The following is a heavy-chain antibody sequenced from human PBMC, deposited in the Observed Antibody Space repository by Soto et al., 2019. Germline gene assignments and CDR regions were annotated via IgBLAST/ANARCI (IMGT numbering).Heavy chain of an antibody. Sequence: EVQLLESGGGLVQPGGSLRLSCAASGFTFSNYAMSWVRQATGKGLEWVSDISGSGGSTYYADSVKGRFTISRDNSKNTLYLQMNSLRVEDTAVYHCATNRRGDGPIYFNYWGQGTLVTVSS. V-gene: IGHV3-23*01. CDR3: ATNRRGDGPIYFNY. D-gene: IGHD3-10*01. J-gene: IGHJ4*02. CDR1: GFTFSNYA. CDR2: ISGSGGST.